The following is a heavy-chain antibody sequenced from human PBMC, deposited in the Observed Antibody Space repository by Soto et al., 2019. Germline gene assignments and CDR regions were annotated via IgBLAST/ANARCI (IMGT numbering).Heavy chain of an antibody. D-gene: IGHD1-20*01. CDR2: IGAYTGNT. J-gene: IGHJ6*02. CDR3: EGNNIDGLDL. V-gene: IGHV1-18*01. Sequence: ASVKVSCKVYGYTFNSYDFTWVRQAPGQGLEWMGWIGAYTGNTNYAKKFQGRVSLTIDASTSTAYMELRSLTADDTARYYCEGNNIDGLDLWVQGTMVTVSS. CDR1: GYTFNSYD.